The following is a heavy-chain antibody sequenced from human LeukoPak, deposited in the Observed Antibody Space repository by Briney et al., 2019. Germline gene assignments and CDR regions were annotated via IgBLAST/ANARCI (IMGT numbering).Heavy chain of an antibody. CDR2: IIPIFGTA. Sequence: GASVKVSCKASGGTFSSYAISWVRQAPGQGLEWMGGIIPIFGTANYAQKFQGRVTITADESTSTAYMELSSLRSEDTAVYYCARGDDDDYGDYGGKIAHYWGQGTLVTVSS. CDR3: ARGDDDDYGDYGGKIAHY. J-gene: IGHJ4*02. V-gene: IGHV1-69*13. CDR1: GGTFSSYA. D-gene: IGHD4-17*01.